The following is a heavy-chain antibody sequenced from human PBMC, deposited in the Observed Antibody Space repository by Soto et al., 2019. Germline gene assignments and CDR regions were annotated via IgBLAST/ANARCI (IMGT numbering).Heavy chain of an antibody. D-gene: IGHD3-22*01. Sequence: SETLSLTCTVSGDSISTFYWGWMRQSPGKELEWIGYVYYTGSTNYNPSLKSRVTISVDRSKNQFSLKLTSANAADTAVYYCARGRTVRNYADDSSDYFYFFDYWGQRTQVTVSS. CDR2: VYYTGST. CDR1: GDSISTFY. J-gene: IGHJ4*02. V-gene: IGHV4-59*01. CDR3: ARGRTVRNYADDSSDYFYFFDY.